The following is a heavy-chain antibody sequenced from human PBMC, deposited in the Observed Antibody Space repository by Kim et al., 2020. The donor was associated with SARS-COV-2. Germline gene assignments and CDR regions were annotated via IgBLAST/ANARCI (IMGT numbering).Heavy chain of an antibody. D-gene: IGHD6-6*01. CDR2: MNPNSGNT. Sequence: ASVKVSCKASGYTFTSYDINWVRQATGQGLEWMGWMNPNSGNTGYAQKFQGRVTMTRNTSISTAYMELSSLRSEDTAVYYCARAHEYSSADAFDIWGQGTMVTVSS. J-gene: IGHJ3*02. CDR3: ARAHEYSSADAFDI. CDR1: GYTFTSYD. V-gene: IGHV1-8*01.